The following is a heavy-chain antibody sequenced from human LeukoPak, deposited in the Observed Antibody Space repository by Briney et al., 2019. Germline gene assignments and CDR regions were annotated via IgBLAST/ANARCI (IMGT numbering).Heavy chain of an antibody. CDR3: ARALLVGATNGLDY. V-gene: IGHV4-4*07. Sequence: SGTLSLTCTVSGGSISSYYWSWIRQPAGKGLEWIGRIYTSGSTNYNPSLKSRVTMSVDTSKKQFSLKLSSVTAADTAVYYCARALLVGATNGLDYWGQGTLVTVSS. J-gene: IGHJ4*02. CDR1: GGSISSYY. CDR2: IYTSGST. D-gene: IGHD1-26*01.